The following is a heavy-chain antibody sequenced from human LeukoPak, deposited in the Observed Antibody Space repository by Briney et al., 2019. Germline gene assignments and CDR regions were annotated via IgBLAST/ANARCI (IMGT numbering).Heavy chain of an antibody. Sequence: GGSLRLSRAASGFTFSSYWMSWVRQAPGKGLEWVANIKQDGSEKYYVDSVKGRFAISRDNAKNSLYLEMNSLRAEDTALYFCAKDAWRRVFYYGMDVWGQGTTVAVSS. CDR1: GFTFSSYW. D-gene: IGHD5-12*01. J-gene: IGHJ6*02. CDR2: IKQDGSEK. CDR3: AKDAWRRVFYYGMDV. V-gene: IGHV3-7*03.